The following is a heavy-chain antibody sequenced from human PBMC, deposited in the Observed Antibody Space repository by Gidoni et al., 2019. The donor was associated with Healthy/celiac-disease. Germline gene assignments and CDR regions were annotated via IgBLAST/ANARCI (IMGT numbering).Heavy chain of an antibody. D-gene: IGHD2-21*02. CDR1: GYTFTRYY. V-gene: IGHV1-46*01. CDR3: ARGVEVTATGDY. Sequence: QVQLVQSGAEVKKPGASVKVSCKASGYTFTRYYMHWVRQAPGQGLEWMGIINPSGGSTSYAQKFQGRVTMTRDTSTSTVYMELSRLRSEDTAVYYCARGVEVTATGDYWGQGTLVTVSS. J-gene: IGHJ4*02. CDR2: INPSGGST.